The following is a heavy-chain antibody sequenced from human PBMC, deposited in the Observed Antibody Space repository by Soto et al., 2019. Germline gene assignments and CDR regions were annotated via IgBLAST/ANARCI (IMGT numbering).Heavy chain of an antibody. D-gene: IGHD3-10*01. J-gene: IGHJ4*02. CDR3: ARDPAGEAPAL. CDR1: GGTFSSYT. Sequence: SVKVSCKASGGTFSSYTISWVRQAPGQGLEWMGRIIPILGIANYAQKFQGRVTITADKSTSTAYMELSSLRSEDTAVDYCARDPAGEAPALWGQGTLVTVSS. CDR2: IIPILGIA. V-gene: IGHV1-69*04.